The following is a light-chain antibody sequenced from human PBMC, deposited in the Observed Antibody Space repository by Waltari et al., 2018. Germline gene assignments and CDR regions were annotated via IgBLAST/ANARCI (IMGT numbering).Light chain of an antibody. Sequence: QFLLTQPPSASGTPGQRVTISCSGSISNVGTNTVNWYQQLPGTAPKLLIYGNNQRPSGVPDRFSGSKSGTSASLAISGLQSEDEADYYCAAWDDSFVVFGGGTKLTVL. CDR1: ISNVGTNT. CDR2: GNN. J-gene: IGLJ2*01. V-gene: IGLV1-44*01. CDR3: AAWDDSFVV.